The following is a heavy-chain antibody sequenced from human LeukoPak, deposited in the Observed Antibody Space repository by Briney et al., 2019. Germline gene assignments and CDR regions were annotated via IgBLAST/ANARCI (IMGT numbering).Heavy chain of an antibody. CDR3: ARHQYYYDSSGYYPDY. D-gene: IGHD3-22*01. CDR2: VYYSGTT. J-gene: IGHJ4*02. CDR1: GGSISSSSYY. Sequence: SETLSLTCTVSGGSISSSSYYWGWIRQPPGKGLEWIGSVYYSGTTSYNQSLKSRVTISVDTSKNQFSLKLSSVTAADTAVYYCARHQYYYDSSGYYPDYWGQGTLVTVSS. V-gene: IGHV4-39*01.